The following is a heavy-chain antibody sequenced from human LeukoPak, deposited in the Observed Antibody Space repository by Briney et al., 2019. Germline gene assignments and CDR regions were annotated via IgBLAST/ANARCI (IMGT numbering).Heavy chain of an antibody. D-gene: IGHD2-15*01. J-gene: IGHJ4*02. V-gene: IGHV1-69*05. Sequence: GSSVKVSCKASGGTFSSYAISWVRQAPGQGLEWMGRIIPIFGTANYAQKFQGKVTITTDESTRTAYMELSSLRSEDTAVYYCASSDCSGGSCHDYWGQGTLVTVSS. CDR2: IIPIFGTA. CDR3: ASSDCSGGSCHDY. CDR1: GGTFSSYA.